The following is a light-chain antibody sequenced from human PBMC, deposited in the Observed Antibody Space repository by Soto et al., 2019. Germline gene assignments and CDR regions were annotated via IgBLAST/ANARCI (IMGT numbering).Light chain of an antibody. J-gene: IGLJ1*01. CDR1: SSDVGGYNY. Sequence: QSALTQPASVSGSPGQSVTISCTGTSSDVGGYNYLSWYQQHPGKAPKLMIFDVSNRPSGVSNRFSGSKSGNTASRTISGLQAEDEADYYCSSYTSSSTRVFGPGTKLTVL. CDR3: SSYTSSSTRV. CDR2: DVS. V-gene: IGLV2-14*01.